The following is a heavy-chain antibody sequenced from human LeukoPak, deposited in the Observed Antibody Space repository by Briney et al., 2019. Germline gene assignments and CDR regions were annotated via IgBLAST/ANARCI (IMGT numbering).Heavy chain of an antibody. D-gene: IGHD6-6*01. CDR3: ARARYSSSSVLGGSGWYWDY. CDR2: IFHSGST. J-gene: IGHJ4*02. CDR1: SYSISSGFY. V-gene: IGHV4-38-2*02. Sequence: SETLSLTCSVSSYSISSGFYWGWIRQPPGKGLEWIGSIFHSGSTYYNPSLKSRVTISVDTSKNQFSLKLSSVTAADTAVYYCARARYSSSSVLGGSGWYWDYWGQGTLVTVSS.